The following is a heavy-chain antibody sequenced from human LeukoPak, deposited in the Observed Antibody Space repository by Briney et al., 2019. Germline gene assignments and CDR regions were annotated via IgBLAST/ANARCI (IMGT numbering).Heavy chain of an antibody. CDR3: AREYSGYDSVSGYFDY. V-gene: IGHV3-66*01. J-gene: IGHJ4*02. Sequence: PGGSLRLSCAASGFTFCSYWILWVRQAPGKGLEWVSVIYSGGSTYYADSVKGRFTISRDNSKNTLYLQMNRLRAEDTAVYYCAREYSGYDSVSGYFDYWGQGTLVTVSS. CDR1: GFTFCSYW. CDR2: IYSGGST. D-gene: IGHD5-12*01.